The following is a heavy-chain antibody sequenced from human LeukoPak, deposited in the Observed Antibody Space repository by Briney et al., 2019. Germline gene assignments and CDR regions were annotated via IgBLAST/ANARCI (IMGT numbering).Heavy chain of an antibody. CDR1: GFTFSSYW. CDR3: ASTLLWSGEQSHYYYYMDV. Sequence: SGGSLRLSCAASGFTFSSYWMHWVRQVPGKGLVWVSRIDSDGSTTTYADSVKGRFTISRDNAKNTLYLQMNSLRAEDTAVYYCASTLLWSGEQSHYYYYMDVWGKGTTVTVSS. J-gene: IGHJ6*03. D-gene: IGHD3-10*01. CDR2: IDSDGSTT. V-gene: IGHV3-74*01.